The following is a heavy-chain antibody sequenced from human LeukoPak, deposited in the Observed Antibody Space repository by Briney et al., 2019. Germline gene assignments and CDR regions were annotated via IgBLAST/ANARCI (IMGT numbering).Heavy chain of an antibody. CDR3: ARDQYFDY. J-gene: IGHJ4*02. V-gene: IGHV3-30-3*01. CDR1: GFTFSNYA. CDR2: ISYDGSNE. Sequence: GGSLRPSCAASGFTFSNYAIHWVRQAPGKGLEWVAVISYDGSNEYYADSVKGRFTISRDNSKNTLYLQMNSLRAEDTAVYYCARDQYFDYWGQGTLVTVSS.